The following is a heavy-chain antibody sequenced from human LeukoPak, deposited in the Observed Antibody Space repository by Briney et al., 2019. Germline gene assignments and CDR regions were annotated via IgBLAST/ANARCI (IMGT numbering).Heavy chain of an antibody. CDR2: ISGRGDST. V-gene: IGHV3-23*01. CDR1: GLTFSNYA. J-gene: IGHJ6*02. Sequence: GGSLRLSCAASGLTFSNYAMSWVRQAPGKGLEWVSAISGRGDSTYYADSVKGRFTISRDNSKNTLFLQMNSLRAEDTAVYYCAKSSSGSRPPFYYYYYAMDVWGQGTTVTVSS. CDR3: AKSSSGSRPPFYYYYYAMDV. D-gene: IGHD6-25*01.